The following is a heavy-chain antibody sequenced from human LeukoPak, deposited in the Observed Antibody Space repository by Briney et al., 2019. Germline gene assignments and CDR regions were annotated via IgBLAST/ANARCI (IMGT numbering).Heavy chain of an antibody. CDR1: GGSISSYY. V-gene: IGHV4-59*12. CDR2: IYYSGST. D-gene: IGHD6-19*01. J-gene: IGHJ5*02. Sequence: PSETLSLTCTVSGGSISSYYWSWIRQPPGKGLEWIGYIYYSGSTNYNPSLKSRVTMSVDTSKNHFSLKLSSVTAADTAVYYCARDNSGWYNWFDPWGQGTLVTVSS. CDR3: ARDNSGWYNWFDP.